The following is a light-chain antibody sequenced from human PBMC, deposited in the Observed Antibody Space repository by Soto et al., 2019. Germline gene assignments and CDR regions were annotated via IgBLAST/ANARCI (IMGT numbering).Light chain of an antibody. Sequence: DNQMTQSPSTLSASVGDRVTITCRASQSIISRLAWYQKKPGKAPKLLIYKASSLESGVPSRFSGSGSGTEFTLTISSLQPDDFATYYCQQYNSYPWTFGQGTKVEIK. CDR1: QSIISR. V-gene: IGKV1-5*03. J-gene: IGKJ1*01. CDR2: KAS. CDR3: QQYNSYPWT.